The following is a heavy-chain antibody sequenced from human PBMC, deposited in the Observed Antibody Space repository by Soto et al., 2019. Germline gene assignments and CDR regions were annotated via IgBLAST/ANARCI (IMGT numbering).Heavy chain of an antibody. CDR1: GGTFSRHA. D-gene: IGHD3-22*01. J-gene: IGHJ4*02. CDR3: ARGWGYDSSDYYYAY. CDR2: IIPMFGTA. V-gene: IGHV1-69*01. Sequence: QVQLVQSGAEVRKPGSSVKVSCMASGGTFSRHAISWVRQAPGQGLEWMGGIIPMFGTANHAQKFQGRVTIIADESTSTAYMELSSLRSEDTAIYYCARGWGYDSSDYYYAYWGQGTVVIVSS.